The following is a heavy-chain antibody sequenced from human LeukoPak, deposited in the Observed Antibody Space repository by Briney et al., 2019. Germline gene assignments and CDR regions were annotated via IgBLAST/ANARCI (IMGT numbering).Heavy chain of an antibody. CDR3: ARDLGWGFDY. CDR2: ISYDGNTI. D-gene: IGHD3-16*01. J-gene: IGHJ4*02. Sequence: GGSLRLSCAASEVTFRNYAVHWVRQAPGKGLQWVAVISYDGNTIHYADSVKGRFIISRDTSKNTLYLQMNSLRAEDTAVYYCARDLGWGFDYWGQGTLVTVSS. CDR1: EVTFRNYA. V-gene: IGHV3-30-3*01.